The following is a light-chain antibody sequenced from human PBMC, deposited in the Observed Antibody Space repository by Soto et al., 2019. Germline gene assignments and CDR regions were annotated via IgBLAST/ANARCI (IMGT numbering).Light chain of an antibody. CDR1: QSVSSSY. CDR2: GAS. Sequence: EIVLTQSPGTLSLSPGERATLSCRASQSVSSSYLAWYQQKPGQAPRLLIYGASSRATGIPDRFSGSGSGTDFTLTISRLEPEDFAVYYCQQYGSSLQWTFGQGTKVESK. V-gene: IGKV3-20*01. J-gene: IGKJ1*01. CDR3: QQYGSSLQWT.